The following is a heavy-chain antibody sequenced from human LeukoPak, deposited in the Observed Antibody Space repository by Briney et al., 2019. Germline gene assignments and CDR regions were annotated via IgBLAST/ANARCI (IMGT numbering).Heavy chain of an antibody. J-gene: IGHJ4*02. CDR1: GFTFSSYA. D-gene: IGHD1-26*01. CDR3: AKRNTGGYLSLDY. CDR2: ISDSGAGT. V-gene: IGHV3-23*01. Sequence: GGSLRLSCAASGFTFSSYAMSWVRQAPGKGLEWVSAISDSGAGTYYADSVKGRFTISRDNSKNTLDLQMNGLRAEDTAVYYCAKRNTGGYLSLDYWGQGTLVTVSS.